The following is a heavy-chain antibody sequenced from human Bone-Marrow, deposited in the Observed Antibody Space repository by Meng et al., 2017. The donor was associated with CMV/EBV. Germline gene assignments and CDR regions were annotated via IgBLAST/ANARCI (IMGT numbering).Heavy chain of an antibody. CDR3: ARGITMVRGAFDY. D-gene: IGHD3-10*01. J-gene: IGHJ4*02. V-gene: IGHV1-18*01. CDR1: GYTFTSYD. Sequence: ASVKVSCKASGYTFTSYDINWMRQATGQGLEWMGWISAYNGNTTYAQKLQGRVTMTTDTSTSTAYMELRSLRSDDTAVYYCARGITMVRGAFDYWGQGTLVTVSS. CDR2: ISAYNGNT.